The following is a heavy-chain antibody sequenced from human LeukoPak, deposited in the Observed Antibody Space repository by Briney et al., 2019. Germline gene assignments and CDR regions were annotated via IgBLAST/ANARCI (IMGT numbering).Heavy chain of an antibody. CDR2: IYTSGST. J-gene: IGHJ5*02. CDR3: AREGESSAWTRWFDP. D-gene: IGHD6-19*01. Sequence: SETLSLTCTVSGGSTTSSFWSWIRQPAGKGLEWIGRIYTSGSTNYNPSLTSRATMSVDTSKNQFSLKLSSVTAADTAVYYCAREGESSAWTRWFDPWGQGTLVTVSS. CDR1: GGSTTSSF. V-gene: IGHV4-4*07.